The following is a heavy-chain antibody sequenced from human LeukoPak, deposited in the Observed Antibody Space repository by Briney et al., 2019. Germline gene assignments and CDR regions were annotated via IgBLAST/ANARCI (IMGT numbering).Heavy chain of an antibody. Sequence: PGGSLRLSCAASGFTFSDYYMSWIRQAPGKGLEWVSYISSSGSTIYYADSVKGRFTISRDNAKNSLYLQMNSLRAEDTAVYYCARDGADYDFWSGYYKYRHFDYWGQEPWSPSPQ. D-gene: IGHD3-3*01. V-gene: IGHV3-11*04. CDR3: ARDGADYDFWSGYYKYRHFDY. CDR1: GFTFSDYY. J-gene: IGHJ4*01. CDR2: ISSSGSTI.